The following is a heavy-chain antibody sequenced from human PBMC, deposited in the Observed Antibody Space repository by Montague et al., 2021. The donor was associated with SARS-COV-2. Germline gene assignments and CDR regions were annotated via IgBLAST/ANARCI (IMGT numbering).Heavy chain of an antibody. CDR1: GGSINTNNW. V-gene: IGHV4-4*02. D-gene: IGHD6-13*01. J-gene: IGHJ4*02. CDR3: ARGRLVGDSSSWYYFDY. Sequence: SETLSLTCAVSGGSINTNNWWTWVRQPPGEGLEWIGQIFHSGITNYNPSLESRVTISVDKSKNQFSLRLSSVTAADTAVYYCARGRLVGDSSSWYYFDYWGQGTLVAASS. CDR2: IFHSGIT.